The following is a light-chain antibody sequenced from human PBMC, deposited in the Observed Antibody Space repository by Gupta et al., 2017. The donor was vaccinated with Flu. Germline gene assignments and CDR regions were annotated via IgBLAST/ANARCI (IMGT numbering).Light chain of an antibody. CDR1: SSDVGGYNY. CDR3: TSYTNSSTWV. J-gene: IGLJ3*02. Sequence: QSAPTQPASVSGSPGQSITIACTGTSSDVGGYNYVSWYQQHPGKAPKLMIYEVSYRPSGVSNRFSGSKSGTTASLTISGLQAEDEAAYYCTSYTNSSTWVFGGGTKLTVL. CDR2: EVS. V-gene: IGLV2-14*01.